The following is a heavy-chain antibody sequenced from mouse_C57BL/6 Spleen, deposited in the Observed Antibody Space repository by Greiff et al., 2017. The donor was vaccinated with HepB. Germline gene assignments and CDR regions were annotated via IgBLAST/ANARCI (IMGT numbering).Heavy chain of an antibody. V-gene: IGHV1-50*01. CDR3: ARDLGLFDY. J-gene: IGHJ2*01. D-gene: IGHD3-1*01. CDR2: IDPSDSYT. Sequence: QVQLQQSGAELVKPGASVKLSCKASGYTFTSYWMQWVKQRPGQGLEWIGEIDPSDSYTNYNQKFKGKATLTVDTSSSTAYMQLSSLTSEDSAVYYCARDLGLFDYWGQGTTLTVSS. CDR1: GYTFTSYW.